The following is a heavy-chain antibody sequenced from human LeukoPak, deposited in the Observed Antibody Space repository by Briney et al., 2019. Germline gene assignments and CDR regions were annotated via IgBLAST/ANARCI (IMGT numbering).Heavy chain of an antibody. Sequence: PGGSLRLSCAASGFTFSSYSMNWVRQAPGKGLEWVSYISSSSSTIYYADSVKGRFTISRDNAKNSLYLQMNSLRAEDTAVYYCTRESITMIDLPNAFDIWGQGTMVTVSS. D-gene: IGHD3-22*01. CDR3: TRESITMIDLPNAFDI. CDR1: GFTFSSYS. CDR2: ISSSSSTI. J-gene: IGHJ3*02. V-gene: IGHV3-48*04.